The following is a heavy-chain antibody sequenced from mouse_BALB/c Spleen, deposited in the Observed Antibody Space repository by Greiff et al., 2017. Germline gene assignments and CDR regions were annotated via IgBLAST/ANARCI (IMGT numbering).Heavy chain of an antibody. V-gene: IGHV1-18*01. CDR3: ARQSQDGVFAY. D-gene: IGHD3-2*02. J-gene: IGHJ3*01. Sequence: EVQLQESGPELVKPGASMKISCKASGYSFTGYTMNWVKQSHGKNLEWIALINPYNGGTSYNQKFKGKATLTVDKSSSTAYMELLSLTSEDSAVYYCARQSQDGVFAYWGQGTLVTVSA. CDR2: INPYNGGT. CDR1: GYSFTGYT.